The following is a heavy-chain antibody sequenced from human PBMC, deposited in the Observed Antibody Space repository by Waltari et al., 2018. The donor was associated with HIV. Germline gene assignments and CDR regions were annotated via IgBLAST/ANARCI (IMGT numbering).Heavy chain of an antibody. D-gene: IGHD2-21*02. Sequence: DVHLVESGGALVQPGGSLRLSCAASGFTFSGYWMSWVRRAPGKGREWVAKINPGGSTKIQVDSGRGRFTISSDNAKNSLYPQMSSLRAEDTAVYYCASGLGDWGYWGRGTLVTVSS. V-gene: IGHV3-7*02. CDR1: GFTFSGYW. J-gene: IGHJ4*02. CDR3: ASGLGDWGY. CDR2: INPGGSTK.